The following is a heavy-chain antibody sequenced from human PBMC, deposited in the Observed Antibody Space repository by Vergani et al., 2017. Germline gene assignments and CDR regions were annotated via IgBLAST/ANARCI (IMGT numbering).Heavy chain of an antibody. CDR1: RYTFTRYA. Sequence: QVQLVQSGSELKKPGASVRVSCKASRYTFTRYAMNWVRQAPGQGLEWMGSINTHTGNPTYAQGFTGRLVFSLDTSVSTAYLQISSLKAEDTGVYYCARDHWDTGSFSYGMDVWGQXP. CDR3: ARDHWDTGSFSYGMDV. V-gene: IGHV7-4-1*02. CDR2: INTHTGNP. D-gene: IGHD5-18*01. J-gene: IGHJ6*02.